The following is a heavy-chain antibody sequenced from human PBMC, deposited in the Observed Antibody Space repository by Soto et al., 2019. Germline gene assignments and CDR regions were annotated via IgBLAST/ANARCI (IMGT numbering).Heavy chain of an antibody. CDR1: GFTFSSYG. CDR3: AKDRYYDYVWGSYRSGFDY. J-gene: IGHJ4*02. Sequence: QVQLVESGGGVVQPGRSLRLSCAASGFTFSSYGMHWVRQAPGKGLEWVAVISYDGSNKYYADSVKGRFTISRDNSKNTLYLQMNSLRAEDTAVYYCAKDRYYDYVWGSYRSGFDYWGQGPLVTVSS. D-gene: IGHD3-16*02. V-gene: IGHV3-30*18. CDR2: ISYDGSNK.